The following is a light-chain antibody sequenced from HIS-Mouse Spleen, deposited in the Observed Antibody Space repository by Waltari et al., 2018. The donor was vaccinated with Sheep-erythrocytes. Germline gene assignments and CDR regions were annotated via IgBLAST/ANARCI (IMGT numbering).Light chain of an antibody. CDR3: CSYAGSSTPWV. V-gene: IGLV2-23*01. Sequence: QSALTQPASVSGSPGQSITLSCTGTSSDVGSYNLVSWYPQHPGKAPKLLIYEGSKRPSGVSNRFSGSKSGNTASLTISGLQAEDEADYYCCSYAGSSTPWVFGGGTKLTVL. J-gene: IGLJ3*02. CDR2: EGS. CDR1: SSDVGSYNL.